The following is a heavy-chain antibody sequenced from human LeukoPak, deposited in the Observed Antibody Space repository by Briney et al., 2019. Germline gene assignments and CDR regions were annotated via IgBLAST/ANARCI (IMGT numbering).Heavy chain of an antibody. D-gene: IGHD3-22*01. CDR3: ARDIGRYYYDSSGYSY. V-gene: IGHV3-7*01. J-gene: IGHJ4*02. CDR1: GFTFSSYW. Sequence: GGSLRLSCAASGFTFSSYWMSWVGQDPGKGLEWVANIKQDGSEKYYVDSVKGRFTISRDNAKNSLYLQMNSLRAEDTAVYYCARDIGRYYYDSSGYSYWGQGTLVTVSS. CDR2: IKQDGSEK.